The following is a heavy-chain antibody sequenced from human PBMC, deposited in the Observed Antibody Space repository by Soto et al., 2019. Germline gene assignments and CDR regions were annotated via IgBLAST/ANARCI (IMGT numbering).Heavy chain of an antibody. CDR2: IWYDGSNK. D-gene: IGHD1-26*01. CDR1: GFTFSSYG. V-gene: IGHV3-33*01. Sequence: GGSLRLSCAASGFTFSSYGMHWVRQAPGKGLEWVAVIWYDGSNKYYADSVKGRFTISRDNSKNTLYLQRNSLRAEDTAVYYWAREGPTRRLQWELLLYYFDYWGQGTLVTVSS. CDR3: AREGPTRRLQWELLLYYFDY. J-gene: IGHJ4*02.